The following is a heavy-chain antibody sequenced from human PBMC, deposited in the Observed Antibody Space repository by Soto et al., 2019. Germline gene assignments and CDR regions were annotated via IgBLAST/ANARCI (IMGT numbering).Heavy chain of an antibody. V-gene: IGHV4-59*08. Sequence: TSETLSLTCTVSGGSISSYYWSWIRQPPGKGLEWIGYIYYSGSTNYNPSLKSRVTISVDTSKNQFSLKLSSVTAADTAVYYCARFYSSGWDFDYWGQGTLVTVSS. J-gene: IGHJ4*02. D-gene: IGHD6-19*01. CDR2: IYYSGST. CDR1: GGSISSYY. CDR3: ARFYSSGWDFDY.